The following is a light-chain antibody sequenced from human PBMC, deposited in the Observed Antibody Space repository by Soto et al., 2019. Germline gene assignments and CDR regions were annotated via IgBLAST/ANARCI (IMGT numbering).Light chain of an antibody. V-gene: IGKV3-11*01. CDR3: QHRTIWPPVYP. CDR1: QSVSSD. Sequence: EIVLTQSPATLSLSPGERATLSCRASQSVSSDLAWYQQKPGQAPRLLIYDASNRATGVPARFSGSGSGTDFTLTISSLEPEDFAVYYCQHRTIWPPVYPFAQGTKLEIK. J-gene: IGKJ2*01. CDR2: DAS.